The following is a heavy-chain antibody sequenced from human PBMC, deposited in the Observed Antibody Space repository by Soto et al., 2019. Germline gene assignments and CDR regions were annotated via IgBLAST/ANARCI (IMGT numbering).Heavy chain of an antibody. CDR1: GFTFSSYG. D-gene: IGHD1-1*01. CDR3: ARVDEGEHGYYYYYGMDV. J-gene: IGHJ6*02. CDR2: IWYDGSNK. V-gene: IGHV3-33*01. Sequence: QVQLVVSGGGVVQPGRSLRLSCAASGFTFSSYGMHWVRQAPGKGLEWVAVIWYDGSNKYYADSVKGRFTISRDNSKNSVYLQMNGVRAEDTAVYYCARVDEGEHGYYYYYGMDVWGQGTTVTVSS.